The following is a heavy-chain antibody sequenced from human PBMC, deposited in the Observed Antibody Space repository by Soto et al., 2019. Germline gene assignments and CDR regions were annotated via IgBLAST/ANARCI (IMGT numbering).Heavy chain of an antibody. V-gene: IGHV1-69*13. CDR2: IIPIFGTA. J-gene: IGHJ3*02. CDR1: GGTFSSYA. Sequence: VASVKVSCKASGGTFSSYAISWVRQAPGQGLEWMGGIIPIFGTANYAQKFQGRVTITADESTSTAYMELSSLRSEDTAVYYCARGRVYCGGDCYFDAFDIWGQGTMVTVSS. D-gene: IGHD2-21*02. CDR3: ARGRVYCGGDCYFDAFDI.